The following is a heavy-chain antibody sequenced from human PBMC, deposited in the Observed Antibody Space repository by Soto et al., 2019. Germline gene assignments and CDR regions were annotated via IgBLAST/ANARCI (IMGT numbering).Heavy chain of an antibody. CDR2: INPIYAKT. D-gene: IGHD2-2*01. Sequence: ASVKVSCKASGGTFGYSAISWVRQAPGQRLEWMGWINPIYAKTEYSQKFQGRVTITRDTSTSTAYMELSSLRSEDTAVYYCARGFQPLDVWGQGTTVTVSS. CDR1: GGTFGYSA. J-gene: IGHJ6*02. CDR3: ARGFQPLDV. V-gene: IGHV1-69*05.